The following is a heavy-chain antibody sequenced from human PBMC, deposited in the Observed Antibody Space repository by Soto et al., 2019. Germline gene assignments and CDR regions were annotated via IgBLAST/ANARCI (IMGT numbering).Heavy chain of an antibody. D-gene: IGHD6-19*01. V-gene: IGHV1-8*01. Sequence: EASVKVSCKASGYTFTSYDINWVRQATGQGLEWMGWMNPNSGNTGYAQKFQGRVTMTRNTSISTAYMALSSLRSEDTAVYYCATGGAVAGTEGDYWGKGTLVTAPS. CDR3: ATGGAVAGTEGDY. J-gene: IGHJ4*02. CDR2: MNPNSGNT. CDR1: GYTFTSYD.